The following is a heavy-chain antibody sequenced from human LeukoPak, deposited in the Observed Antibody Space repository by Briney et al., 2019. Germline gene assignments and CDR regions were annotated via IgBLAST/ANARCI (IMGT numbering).Heavy chain of an antibody. J-gene: IGHJ6*02. CDR3: ASSTYGDHDYYYYGMDV. CDR2: IYPGDSDT. CDR1: GYSFTSYW. V-gene: IGHV5-51*01. Sequence: GESLKISCKVSGYSFTSYWIGWVRQMPGKGLEWMGIIYPGDSDTRYSPFFQGQVTISADKSISTAYLQWSSLKASDTAMYYCASSTYGDHDYYYYGMDVWGQGTTVTVSS. D-gene: IGHD4-17*01.